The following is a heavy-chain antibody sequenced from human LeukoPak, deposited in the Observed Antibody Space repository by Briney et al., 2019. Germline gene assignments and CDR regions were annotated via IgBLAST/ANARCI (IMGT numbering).Heavy chain of an antibody. CDR1: GGSISSYY. Sequence: SETLSLTCTVSGGSISSYYWSWIRQPPGKGLEWIGYISYSGSTNYNPSLKSRVTISVDTSKNQFSLKLSSVTAADTAVYYCARDREVGATTLAFDYWGQGTLVTVSS. V-gene: IGHV4-59*01. CDR3: ARDREVGATTLAFDY. CDR2: ISYSGST. D-gene: IGHD1-26*01. J-gene: IGHJ4*02.